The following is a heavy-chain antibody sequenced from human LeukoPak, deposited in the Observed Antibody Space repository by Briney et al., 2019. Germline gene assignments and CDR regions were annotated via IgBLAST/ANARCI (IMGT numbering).Heavy chain of an antibody. D-gene: IGHD4-17*01. V-gene: IGHV3-48*03. Sequence: GGSLRLSCAASGFTFSSYEMNWVRQAPGKGLEWVSYISSSGSTIYYADSVKGRFTISRDNAKNSLYLQMNSLRAEDTAVYYCARGGATVTNLWLVRGARYMDVWGKGTTVTVSS. J-gene: IGHJ6*03. CDR1: GFTFSSYE. CDR3: ARGGATVTNLWLVRGARYMDV. CDR2: ISSSGSTI.